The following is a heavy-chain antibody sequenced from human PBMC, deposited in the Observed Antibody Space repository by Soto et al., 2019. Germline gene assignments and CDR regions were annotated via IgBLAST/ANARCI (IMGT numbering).Heavy chain of an antibody. Sequence: QVQLVQSGAEVKRPGSSVKVSCESSGDTFNSYVISWVRQAPGQGLEWMGGIIPIIGVTHYAQKFQGRVTISALSSTGTAYMDLTNLGVEDTALYYCARESLGAKGADHWGQGTLVTVSS. J-gene: IGHJ4*02. V-gene: IGHV1-69*17. CDR2: IIPIIGVT. CDR1: GDTFNSYV. D-gene: IGHD3-16*01. CDR3: ARESLGAKGADH.